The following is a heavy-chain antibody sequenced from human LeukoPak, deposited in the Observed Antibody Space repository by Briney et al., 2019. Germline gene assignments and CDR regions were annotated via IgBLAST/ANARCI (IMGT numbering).Heavy chain of an antibody. Sequence: PGGSLRLSCAASGFTFDDYGMSWVRQAPGRGLEWVSGINWNGGSTGYADSVKGRFTISRDSAKNSLYLQMNSLRAEDTSLYYCARVDTAMGYYYYYMDVWGKGTTVTVSS. CDR1: GFTFDDYG. D-gene: IGHD5-18*01. J-gene: IGHJ6*03. CDR3: ARVDTAMGYYYYYMDV. V-gene: IGHV3-20*04. CDR2: INWNGGST.